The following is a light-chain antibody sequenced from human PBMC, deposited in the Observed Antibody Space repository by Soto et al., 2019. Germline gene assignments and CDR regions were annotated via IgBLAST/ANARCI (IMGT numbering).Light chain of an antibody. V-gene: IGKV3-15*01. CDR3: QQYNNWPPLT. J-gene: IGKJ4*01. CDR2: DAS. CDR1: QRIGAK. Sequence: EVMMTQSPATLSVSPGERATLSCTASQRIGAKLAWYQQKPGQAPRLLIYDASTRATDIPVRFSGSGSGTEFTLTITSLQSEDFAVYYCQQYNNWPPLTFGGGTKVEIK.